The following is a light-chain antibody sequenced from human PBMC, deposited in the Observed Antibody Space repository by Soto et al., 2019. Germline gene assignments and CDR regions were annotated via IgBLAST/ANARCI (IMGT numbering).Light chain of an antibody. CDR1: SSDIGGYNY. J-gene: IGLJ2*01. CDR2: EVS. CDR3: SSYTTSSNVA. Sequence: QSALTQSASVSGSPGQSITISCTGTSSDIGGYNYVSWYQQHPDKAPKLMIFEVSNRPSGVSNRFSGSKSGNTASLTISGLLPEDEADYYCSSYTTSSNVAFGGGTKLTFL. V-gene: IGLV2-14*01.